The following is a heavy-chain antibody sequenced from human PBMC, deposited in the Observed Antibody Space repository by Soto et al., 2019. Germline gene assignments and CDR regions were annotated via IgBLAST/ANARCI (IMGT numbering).Heavy chain of an antibody. CDR1: GFTFSTYS. J-gene: IGHJ4*02. Sequence: PGGSLRLSCAASGFTFSTYSMNWVRQAPGKGLEWVSSISSGSTYIYYADSVKGRFTISRDNAKNSLYLQMNSLRAEDTAVYYCAREGVGGYSYGFDYWGQGTLVTVSS. V-gene: IGHV3-21*01. CDR3: AREGVGGYSYGFDY. CDR2: ISSGSTYI. D-gene: IGHD5-18*01.